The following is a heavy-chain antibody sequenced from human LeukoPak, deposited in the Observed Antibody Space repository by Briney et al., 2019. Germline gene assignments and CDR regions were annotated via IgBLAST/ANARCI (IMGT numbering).Heavy chain of an antibody. D-gene: IGHD5-18*01. J-gene: IGHJ4*02. Sequence: GESLKISGKASGYIFTSYWIGGVRQIPGKVLEWMGIIDPSDSETRYTPSFQGQVTISVDKSLTTSDLQWNRLKASDTAMYYCARQTAMGRSGDYWGQGTLVTVSS. CDR2: IDPSDSET. CDR3: ARQTAMGRSGDY. V-gene: IGHV5-51*01. CDR1: GYIFTSYW.